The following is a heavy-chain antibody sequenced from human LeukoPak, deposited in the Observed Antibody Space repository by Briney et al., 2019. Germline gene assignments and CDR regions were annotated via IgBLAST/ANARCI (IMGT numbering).Heavy chain of an antibody. CDR2: IDWDDDK. D-gene: IGHD3-3*01. J-gene: IGHJ6*03. CDR1: GFSLSTSAMC. CDR3: ARTLRFLDRSGKMDHMDV. V-gene: IGHV2-70*11. Sequence: SGPTLVNPTQTLTLTCTFSGFSLSTSAMCVSWIRQPPGKALEWLARIDWDDDKYYSTSLKTRLTISKDTSKNQVVLTMTNMDPVDTATYYCARTLRFLDRSGKMDHMDVWGKGTTVTVSS.